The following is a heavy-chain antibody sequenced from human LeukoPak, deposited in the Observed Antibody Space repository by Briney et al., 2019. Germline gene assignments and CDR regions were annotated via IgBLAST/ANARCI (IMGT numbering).Heavy chain of an antibody. J-gene: IGHJ3*02. CDR1: GYTFTSYD. Sequence: ASVKVSCKASGYTFTSYDINWVRQATGQGLEWMGWMNPNSGNTGYAQKFQGRVTITRNTSISTAYMELSSLRSEDTAVYYCARVNIGYCSSTSCLGAFDIWGQGTMVTVSS. CDR3: ARVNIGYCSSTSCLGAFDI. D-gene: IGHD2-2*03. CDR2: MNPNSGNT. V-gene: IGHV1-8*03.